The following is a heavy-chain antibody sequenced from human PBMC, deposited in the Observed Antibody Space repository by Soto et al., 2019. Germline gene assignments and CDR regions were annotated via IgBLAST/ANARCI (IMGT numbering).Heavy chain of an antibody. D-gene: IGHD6-6*01. J-gene: IGHJ6*03. V-gene: IGHV4-39*07. CDR1: NGSISNSGSY. Sequence: SETLSLTCIVSNGSISNSGSYWGWIRQPPGKGLEWIGNAYQSGSTYYNPSLKSRVTISVDTSKNQFSLTLSSVTAADTAVYYCARSHSSSSVRTDYYHYYMDVWGKGTTVTVYS. CDR2: AYQSGST. CDR3: ARSHSSSSVRTDYYHYYMDV.